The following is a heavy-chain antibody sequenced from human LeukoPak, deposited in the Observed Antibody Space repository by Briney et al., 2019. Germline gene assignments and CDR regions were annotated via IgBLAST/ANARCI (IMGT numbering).Heavy chain of an antibody. CDR3: AKGGTYYYGSGSPNPLYY. CDR2: ISYDGSNK. D-gene: IGHD3-10*01. J-gene: IGHJ4*02. Sequence: GGSLRLSCAASGFTFSSYGMHWVRQAPGKGLEWVAVISYDGSNKYYADSVKGRFTISRDNSKNTLYLQMNSLRAEDTAVYYCAKGGTYYYGSGSPNPLYYWGQGTLVTVSS. V-gene: IGHV3-30*18. CDR1: GFTFSSYG.